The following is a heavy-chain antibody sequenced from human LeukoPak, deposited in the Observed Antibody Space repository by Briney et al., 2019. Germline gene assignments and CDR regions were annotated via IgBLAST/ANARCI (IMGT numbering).Heavy chain of an antibody. V-gene: IGHV1-46*01. CDR2: INPSGGST. CDR3: AREGEIGYDLSDY. CDR1: GYIFTDYY. J-gene: IGHJ4*02. Sequence: ASVKVSRKASGYIFTDYYMHWVRQAPGQGLEWMGIINPSGGSTSYAQKFQGRVTVTRYTFTSTVYMELSSLRSEDTAMYYCAREGEIGYDLSDYWGQGTLVTVSS. D-gene: IGHD5-12*01.